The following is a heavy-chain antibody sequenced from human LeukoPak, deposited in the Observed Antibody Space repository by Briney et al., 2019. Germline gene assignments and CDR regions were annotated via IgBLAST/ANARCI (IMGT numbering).Heavy chain of an antibody. Sequence: GGSLRLSCAASGFTLSNYAMHWVRQAPGKGLEWVTNISFDGRNTHYVDSVKGRFTISRDNSKNTLYLQMSSLRPEETAVYYCTRGPATDYYDTSGYCDYWGQGTLVTVSS. J-gene: IGHJ4*02. CDR1: GFTLSNYA. CDR3: TRGPATDYYDTSGYCDY. D-gene: IGHD3-22*01. V-gene: IGHV3-30*04. CDR2: ISFDGRNT.